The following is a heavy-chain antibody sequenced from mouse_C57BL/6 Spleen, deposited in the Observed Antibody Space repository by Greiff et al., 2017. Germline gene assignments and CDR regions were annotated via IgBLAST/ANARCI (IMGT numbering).Heavy chain of an antibody. CDR2: ISGGGGNT. J-gene: IGHJ2*01. V-gene: IGHV5-9*01. CDR3: ARLQLGPFDY. CDR1: GFTFSSYT. Sequence: EVHLVESGGGLVKPGGSLKLSCAASGFTFSSYTMSWVRQTPEKRLEWVATISGGGGNTYYPDSVKGRFTISRDNAKNTLYLQMSSLRSEDTALYYCARLQLGPFDYWGQGTTLTVSS. D-gene: IGHD4-1*02.